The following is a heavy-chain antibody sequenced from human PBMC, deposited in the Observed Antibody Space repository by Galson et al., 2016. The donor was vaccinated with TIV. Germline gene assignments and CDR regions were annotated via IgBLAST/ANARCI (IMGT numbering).Heavy chain of an antibody. Sequence: SLRLSCAASGFTFASYGIHWVRQAPGKGLEWVTLMWYDGSNKYYADSVKGRLTISRDNSKNTLYLQMNSLRAEDTATYYCGRAFYNNGWFIEYWGQGPLVTVSS. V-gene: IGHV3-33*01. CDR3: GRAFYNNGWFIEY. J-gene: IGHJ4*02. CDR1: GFTFASYG. D-gene: IGHD6-19*01. CDR2: MWYDGSNK.